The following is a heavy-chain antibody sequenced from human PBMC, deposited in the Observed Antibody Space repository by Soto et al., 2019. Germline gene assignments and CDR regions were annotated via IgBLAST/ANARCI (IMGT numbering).Heavy chain of an antibody. CDR1: GYTFTSYA. CDR2: INAGNGNT. V-gene: IGHV1-3*01. D-gene: IGHD2-8*01. J-gene: IGHJ4*02. Sequence: ASVKVSCKASGYTFTSYAMHWVRQAPGQRLEWMGWINAGNGNTKYSQKFQGRVTITRDTSASTAYMGLSSLRSEDTAVYYCAREDIVLMVYAIDHYFDYWGQGTLVTVSS. CDR3: AREDIVLMVYAIDHYFDY.